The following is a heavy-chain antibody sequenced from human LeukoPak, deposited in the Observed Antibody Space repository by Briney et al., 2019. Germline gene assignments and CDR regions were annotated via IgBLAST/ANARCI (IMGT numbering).Heavy chain of an antibody. CDR2: ISGSGGST. J-gene: IGHJ5*02. CDR1: GFTFINYG. CDR3: AKKYNTGLDP. Sequence: GGSLRLSCAGSGFTFINYGMSWVRQAPGKGVEWVSAISGSGGSTYYVDSVKGRFTISRDNSKNTLYLQMNSLRAEDTAVYYCAKKYNTGLDPWGQGTLVTVSS. V-gene: IGHV3-23*01. D-gene: IGHD1-14*01.